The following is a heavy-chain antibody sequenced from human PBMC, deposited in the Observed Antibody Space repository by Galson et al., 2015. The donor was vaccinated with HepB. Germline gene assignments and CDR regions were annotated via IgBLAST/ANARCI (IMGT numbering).Heavy chain of an antibody. D-gene: IGHD2-15*01. V-gene: IGHV4-31*03. Sequence: TLSLTCTVSGGSLSSGGYYWSWVRQHPGKGLEWIGYIDYSGSTYYNPSLKSRVTISLDTSRNQFSLKVSSVTAADTAVYSCARSPASQHTSLGYCSGGGCYGQYNWFDPWGQGTLVTVSS. CDR3: ARSPASQHTSLGYCSGGGCYGQYNWFDP. CDR1: GGSLSSGGYY. J-gene: IGHJ5*02. CDR2: IDYSGST.